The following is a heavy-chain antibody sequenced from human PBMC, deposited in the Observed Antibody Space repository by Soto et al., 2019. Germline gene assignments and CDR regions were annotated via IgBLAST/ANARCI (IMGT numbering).Heavy chain of an antibody. Sequence: GASVKVSCKSSGGTISSYVISWVRQAPGQGLEWMGGIIPIFGTANYAQKFQGRVTITADESTSTAYMELSSLRSEDTAVYYCARAARIHQLSGDMDVWGQGTTVTVSS. CDR3: ARAARIHQLSGDMDV. CDR2: IIPIFGTA. J-gene: IGHJ6*02. CDR1: GGTISSYV. V-gene: IGHV1-69*13. D-gene: IGHD2-2*01.